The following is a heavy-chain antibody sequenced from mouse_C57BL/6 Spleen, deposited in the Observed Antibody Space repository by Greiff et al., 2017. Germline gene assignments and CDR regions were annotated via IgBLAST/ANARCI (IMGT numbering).Heavy chain of an antibody. CDR2: IHPNSGST. J-gene: IGHJ1*03. Sequence: QVQLQQPGAELVKPGASVKLSCKASGYTFTSYWMHWVKQRPGQGLEWIGMIHPNSGSTNYNEKFKSKATLTVDKSSSTAYMQLSSLTSEDSAVYYCAREIYDGSSYWYFDVWGTGTTVTVAS. CDR1: GYTFTSYW. CDR3: AREIYDGSSYWYFDV. V-gene: IGHV1-64*01. D-gene: IGHD1-1*01.